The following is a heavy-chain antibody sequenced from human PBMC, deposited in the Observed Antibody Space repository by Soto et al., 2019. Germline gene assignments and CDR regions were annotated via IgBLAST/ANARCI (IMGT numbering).Heavy chain of an antibody. CDR2: ISYDGSNK. D-gene: IGHD6-6*01. CDR3: ARDEAYSSSFPVP. Sequence: GGSLRLSCAASGFTFSSYAMHWVRQAPGKGLEWVAVISYDGSNKYYADSVKGRFTISRDNSKNTLYLQMNSLRAEDTAVYYCARDEAYSSSFPVPWGQGTLVTVSS. V-gene: IGHV3-30-3*01. CDR1: GFTFSSYA. J-gene: IGHJ5*02.